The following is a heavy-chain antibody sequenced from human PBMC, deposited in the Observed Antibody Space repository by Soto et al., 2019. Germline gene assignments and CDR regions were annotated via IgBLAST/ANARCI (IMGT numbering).Heavy chain of an antibody. CDR1: GGAISAFY. V-gene: IGHV4-4*07. CDR2: IYRSGHA. D-gene: IGHD3-10*02. J-gene: IGHJ3*01. Sequence: PSETLSLTCNVSGGAISAFYWNWIRQPAGMGLEWGGRIYRSGHADYNPSLESRATMSIDPSKNEFSLTLASVTAADTAVYYCARRPSTSSLCSFDFWGRGTMGTVS. CDR3: ARRPSTSSLCSFDF.